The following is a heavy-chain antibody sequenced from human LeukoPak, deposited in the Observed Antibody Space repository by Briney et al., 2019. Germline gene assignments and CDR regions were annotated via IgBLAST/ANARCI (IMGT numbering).Heavy chain of an antibody. J-gene: IGHJ4*02. CDR1: GVSISSSNSY. Sequence: SETLSLTCTVSGVSISSSNSYWGWIRQPPGKGLEWIGRIYISGSINYSSSLKSRVTISVDTSKNQFSLRLSSVTAADTAVYYCAREREGPYGYLDYWGQGTLVTVSS. V-gene: IGHV4-61*02. D-gene: IGHD4-17*01. CDR3: AREREGPYGYLDY. CDR2: IYISGSI.